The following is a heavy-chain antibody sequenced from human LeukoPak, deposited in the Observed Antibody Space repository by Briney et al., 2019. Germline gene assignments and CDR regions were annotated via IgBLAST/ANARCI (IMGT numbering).Heavy chain of an antibody. CDR1: GFMFSDSG. CDR2: FSYDGYNK. V-gene: IGHV3-30*18. Sequence: GGSLRLSCATSGFMFSDSGMHWVRQAPGKGLEWVAVFSYDGYNKYYADSVKGRFTISRDNSKNTLYLQMNSLRVDDTAVYYCAKDLHRWGQGTLVTVSS. D-gene: IGHD2-21*01. J-gene: IGHJ4*02. CDR3: AKDLHR.